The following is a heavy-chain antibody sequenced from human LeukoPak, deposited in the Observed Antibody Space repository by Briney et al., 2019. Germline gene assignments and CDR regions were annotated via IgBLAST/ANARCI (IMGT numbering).Heavy chain of an antibody. CDR2: ISYDGSSK. J-gene: IGHJ6*03. CDR1: GFTFSSYA. D-gene: IGHD1-14*01. CDR3: ASNPSYYYYYYMDV. V-gene: IGHV3-30*04. Sequence: GGSLRLSCAASGFTFSSYAMHWVRQAPGKGLEWVAVISYDGSSKYYADSVKGRFTISRDNSKNTLYLQMNSLRAEDTAVYYCASNPSYYYYYYMDVWGKGTTVTVSS.